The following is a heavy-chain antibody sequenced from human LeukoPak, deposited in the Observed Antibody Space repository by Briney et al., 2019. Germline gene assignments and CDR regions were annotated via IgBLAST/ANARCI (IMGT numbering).Heavy chain of an antibody. V-gene: IGHV4-4*09. CDR1: GDSITTKS. CDR3: SVAGS. CDR2: IYTSGRT. Sequence: PSETLSLTCTVSGDSITTKSWSWIRQPPGKGLEWIGYIYTSGRTRYNPSLMSRVTISVDTSKNQFSLRLNSVTAADTAVYYCSVAGSWGQGTLVTVSS. D-gene: IGHD2-15*01. J-gene: IGHJ4*02.